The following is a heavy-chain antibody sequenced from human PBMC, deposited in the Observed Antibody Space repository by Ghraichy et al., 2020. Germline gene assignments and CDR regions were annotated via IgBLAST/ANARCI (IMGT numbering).Heavy chain of an antibody. J-gene: IGHJ6*03. CDR3: ARDRGSSQASYYYMDV. CDR1: GYTFLQYG. Sequence: ASVKVSCKAFGYTFLQYGFTWVRQAPGQGLEWMGWISAYSGNTNYAQKLQGRVTMTTDTSTSTAYMELRSLRSDDTAVYYCARDRGSSQASYYYMDVWGKGTTVTVSS. D-gene: IGHD6-13*01. V-gene: IGHV1-18*04. CDR2: ISAYSGNT.